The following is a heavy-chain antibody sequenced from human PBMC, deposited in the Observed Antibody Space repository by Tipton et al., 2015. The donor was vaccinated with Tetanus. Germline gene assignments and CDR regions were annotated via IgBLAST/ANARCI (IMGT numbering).Heavy chain of an antibody. CDR1: GGSINRYY. CDR2: IYYSGST. D-gene: IGHD6-19*01. Sequence: TLSLTCTVSGGSINRYYWSWIRQPPGKGLEWIGYIYYSGSTNYNPSLKSRVTISVDTSKNQFSLKLSSVTAADTAVYYCARNTVAGTVTFDYWGQGTLVTVSS. J-gene: IGHJ4*02. V-gene: IGHV4-59*01. CDR3: ARNTVAGTVTFDY.